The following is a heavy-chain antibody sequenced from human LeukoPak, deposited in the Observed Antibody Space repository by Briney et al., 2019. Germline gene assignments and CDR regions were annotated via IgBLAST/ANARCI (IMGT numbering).Heavy chain of an antibody. J-gene: IGHJ6*04. D-gene: IGHD2-2*02. V-gene: IGHV3-11*06. Sequence: GSLRLSCAASGFTFSDYYMSWIRQAPGKGLEWVSYISSSSSYTNYADSVKGRFTISRDNAKNSLYLQMNSLRAEDTAVYYCAGDPGYCSSTSCYTGYYYGMDVWGKGTTVTVSS. CDR2: ISSSSSYT. CDR1: GFTFSDYY. CDR3: AGDPGYCSSTSCYTGYYYGMDV.